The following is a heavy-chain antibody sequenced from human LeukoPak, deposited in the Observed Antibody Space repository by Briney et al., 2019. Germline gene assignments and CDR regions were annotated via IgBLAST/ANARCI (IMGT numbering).Heavy chain of an antibody. J-gene: IGHJ1*01. Sequence: SVTVSCKASGGAFSNYAMYWVRQAPGQGLEWMGGIFPLLGTPSYAQKFQGRVTITADESTTTAYIELSSLRSEDTAVYYCARWTHGSGAGFFIHWGQGTLVTVSS. D-gene: IGHD3-10*01. CDR2: IFPLLGTP. CDR1: GGAFSNYA. V-gene: IGHV1-69*13. CDR3: ARWTHGSGAGFFIH.